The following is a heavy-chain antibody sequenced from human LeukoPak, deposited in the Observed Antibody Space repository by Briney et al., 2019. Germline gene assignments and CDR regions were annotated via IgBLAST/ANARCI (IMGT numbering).Heavy chain of an antibody. CDR3: ARDFGIAAAGTGGWYFDY. CDR1: GFTFSSYS. Sequence: GGSLRLSCAASGFTFSSYSMNWVRQAPGKGLEWVSSISSSSSYIYYADSVKGRFTISRDNAKNSLYLQMSSLRSEDTAVYYCARDFGIAAAGTGGWYFDYWGQGTLVTVSS. D-gene: IGHD6-13*01. V-gene: IGHV3-21*04. J-gene: IGHJ4*02. CDR2: ISSSSSYI.